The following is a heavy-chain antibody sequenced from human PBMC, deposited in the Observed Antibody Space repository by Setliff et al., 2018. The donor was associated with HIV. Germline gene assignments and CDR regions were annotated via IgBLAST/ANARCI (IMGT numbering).Heavy chain of an antibody. V-gene: IGHV3-23*01. CDR1: GFIFSNYA. D-gene: IGHD3-22*01. Sequence: PEGSLRLSCAASGFIFSNYAMSWVRQAPGEGLEWVSAILSTGERTFYADSVKGRFTISRDNSKNTVYLQMNSLRAEDTAEYYCAKELAASGLGYFDSWGRGILVTVSS. CDR3: AKELAASGLGYFDS. J-gene: IGHJ4*02. CDR2: ILSTGERT.